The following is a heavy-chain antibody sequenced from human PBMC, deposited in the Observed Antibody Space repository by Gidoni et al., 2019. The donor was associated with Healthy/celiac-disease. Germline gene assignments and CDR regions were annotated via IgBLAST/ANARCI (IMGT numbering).Heavy chain of an antibody. Sequence: EVQLVESGGGLVQPGRSLRLSCAASGFTFDDYAMHWVRQAPGKGLEWVSGISWNSGSMGYADSVKGRFTISRDNAKNSLYLQMNSLRAEDTALYYCAKEEEQLVFPGNGMDVWGQGTTVTVSS. CDR2: ISWNSGSM. J-gene: IGHJ6*02. CDR3: AKEEEQLVFPGNGMDV. CDR1: GFTFDDYA. V-gene: IGHV3-9*01. D-gene: IGHD6-6*01.